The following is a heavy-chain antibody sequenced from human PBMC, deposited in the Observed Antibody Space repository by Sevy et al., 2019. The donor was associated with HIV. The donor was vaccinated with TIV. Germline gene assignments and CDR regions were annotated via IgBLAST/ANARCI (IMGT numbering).Heavy chain of an antibody. V-gene: IGHV1-69*13. CDR2: IIPISATA. D-gene: IGHD3-22*01. CDR3: ASTDYYDSDGYYLYAFDI. Sequence: SVKVSCKAFGGTFSSYAISWVRQAPGQGLEWMGGIIPISATANYAQKFQGRVTITADESTSTAYMEMSGLRSEDTAVYYCASTDYYDSDGYYLYAFDIWGQGTVVTVSS. CDR1: GGTFSSYA. J-gene: IGHJ3*02.